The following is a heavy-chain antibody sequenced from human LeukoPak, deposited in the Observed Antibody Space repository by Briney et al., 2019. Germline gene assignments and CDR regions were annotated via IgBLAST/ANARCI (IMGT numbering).Heavy chain of an antibody. V-gene: IGHV4-4*07. Sequence: SETLSLTCAVSGYSISSGYYWSWIRQPAGKGLEWIGRIYTSGSTNYNPSLKSRVTMSVDTSKNQFSLKLSSVTAADTAVYYCARGNILCSGGSCSTNIDYWGQGTLVTVSS. J-gene: IGHJ4*02. CDR2: IYTSGST. CDR3: ARGNILCSGGSCSTNIDY. D-gene: IGHD2-15*01. CDR1: GYSISSGYY.